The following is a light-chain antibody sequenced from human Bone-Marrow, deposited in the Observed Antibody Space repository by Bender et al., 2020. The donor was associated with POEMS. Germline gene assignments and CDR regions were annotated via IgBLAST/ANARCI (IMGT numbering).Light chain of an antibody. V-gene: IGLV2-14*02. CDR1: TTDIGSHVL. CDR3: SSYTSSNTVV. CDR2: EGS. J-gene: IGLJ2*01. Sequence: QSALTQPASVSGSPGQSITISCTGTTTDIGSHVLVSWYQQLPGHTPKAIIYEGSKRPSGVSSRFSGSKSGSTASLTISGLQAEDEADYYCSSYTSSNTVVFGGGTKLTVL.